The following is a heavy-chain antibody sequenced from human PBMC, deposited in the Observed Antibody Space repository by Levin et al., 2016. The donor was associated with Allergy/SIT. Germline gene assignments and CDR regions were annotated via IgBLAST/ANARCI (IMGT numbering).Heavy chain of an antibody. CDR2: ISGSGGAP. CDR3: ASSYHYDILTGYFY. Sequence: GESLKISCAASGYSFSSYAMSWVRQAPRKGLEWVSGISGSGGAPYYADSVQGRFTISRDNSKNTLYLQMNNLRAEDTALYYCASSYHYDILTGYFYWGQGTLVTVSS. J-gene: IGHJ4*02. CDR1: GYSFSSYA. D-gene: IGHD3-9*01. V-gene: IGHV3-23*01.